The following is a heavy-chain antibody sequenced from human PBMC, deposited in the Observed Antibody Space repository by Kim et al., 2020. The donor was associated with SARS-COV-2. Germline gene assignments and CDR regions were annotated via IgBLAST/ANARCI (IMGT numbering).Heavy chain of an antibody. CDR2: INSDGSST. CDR1: GFTFSSYW. CDR3: ARATYYYGSGSYYNDYFYYDYLDV. V-gene: IGHV3-74*01. Sequence: GGSLRLSCAASGFTFSSYWMHWVRQAPGKGLVWVSRINSDGSSTSYADSVKGRFTISRDNAKNTLYLQMNSLRAEDTAVYYCARATYYYGSGSYYNDYFYYDYLDVWGKGTTVTVSS. J-gene: IGHJ6*03. D-gene: IGHD3-10*01.